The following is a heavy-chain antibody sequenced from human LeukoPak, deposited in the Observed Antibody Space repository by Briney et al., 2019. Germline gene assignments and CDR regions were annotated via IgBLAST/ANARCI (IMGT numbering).Heavy chain of an antibody. D-gene: IGHD3-22*01. CDR2: INHSGGT. CDR1: GGSFSGYY. V-gene: IGHV4-34*01. Sequence: SETLSLTCAVYGGSFSGYYWSWIRQPPGKGLEWIGEINHSGGTNYSPSLKSRVTISVDTSKNQFSLKLSSVTAADTAVYYCASVYDSSGYYPFWGQGTLVTVSS. CDR3: ASVYDSSGYYPF. J-gene: IGHJ4*02.